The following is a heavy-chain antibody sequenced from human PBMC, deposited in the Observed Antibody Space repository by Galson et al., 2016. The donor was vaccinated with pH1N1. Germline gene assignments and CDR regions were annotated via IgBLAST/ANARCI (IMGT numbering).Heavy chain of an antibody. J-gene: IGHJ3*01. CDR3: VKEPFSTVLYGFDD. CDR2: ITGSGGRT. D-gene: IGHD5/OR15-5a*01. CDR1: GFNFGNYA. V-gene: IGHV3-23*01. Sequence: SLRLSCAASGFNFGNYAMDWVRQPPGKGLERVSGITGSGGRTDYGVSVKGRFIVSRDNSKNTLFLQLNSLRVDDTAVYYCVKEPFSTVLYGFDDWGQGKLLTVSS.